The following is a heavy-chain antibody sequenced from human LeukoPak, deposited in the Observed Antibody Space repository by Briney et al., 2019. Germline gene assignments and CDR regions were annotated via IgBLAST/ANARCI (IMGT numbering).Heavy chain of an antibody. CDR2: IASDGSST. Sequence: GGSLRLSCAASGFTFSSYWMNWVRQAPGKGLVWVSRIASDGSSTTYADSVKGRFSISRGNAKNTLYLQMNSLRAEDTAVYYCARDREWLETFDYWGQGTLVTVSS. V-gene: IGHV3-74*01. CDR3: ARDREWLETFDY. J-gene: IGHJ4*02. CDR1: GFTFSSYW. D-gene: IGHD6-19*01.